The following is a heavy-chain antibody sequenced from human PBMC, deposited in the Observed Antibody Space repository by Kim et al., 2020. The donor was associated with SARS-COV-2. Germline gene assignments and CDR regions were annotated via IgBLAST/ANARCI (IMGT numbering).Heavy chain of an antibody. CDR1: GGSFSGYY. CDR2: INHSGST. Sequence: SETLSLTCAVYGGSFSGYYWSWIRQPPGKGLEWIGEINHSGSTNYNPSLKSRVTISVDTSKNQFSLKLSSVTAADTAVYYCARGGLLWFGESGWFDPWGQGTLVTVSS. CDR3: ARGGLLWFGESGWFDP. D-gene: IGHD3-10*01. J-gene: IGHJ5*02. V-gene: IGHV4-34*01.